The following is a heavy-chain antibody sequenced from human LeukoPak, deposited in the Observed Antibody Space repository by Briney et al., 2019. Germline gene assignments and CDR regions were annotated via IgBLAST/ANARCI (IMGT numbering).Heavy chain of an antibody. CDR3: ARAGGSVVTSDY. J-gene: IGHJ4*02. CDR2: INAGNGNT. Sequence: ASVKVSCKASGYTFTSYAMHWVRQAPGQRLEWMGWINAGNGNTKYSQKFQGRVTITRDTSASTAYMELSSLRSEDTAVYYCARAGGSVVTSDYWGQGTLVTVSS. CDR1: GYTFTSYA. D-gene: IGHD4-23*01. V-gene: IGHV1-3*01.